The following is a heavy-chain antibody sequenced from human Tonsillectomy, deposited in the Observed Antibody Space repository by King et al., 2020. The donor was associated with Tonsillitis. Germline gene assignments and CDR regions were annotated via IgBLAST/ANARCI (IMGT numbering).Heavy chain of an antibody. CDR1: GGSFSGYY. CDR3: ARVLGYCSSTSCYVHGPFRLFDP. J-gene: IGHJ5*02. CDR2: INHSGST. D-gene: IGHD2-2*01. Sequence: VQLQQWGAGLLKPSETLSLTCAVYGGSFSGYYWSWIRQPPGKGLEWIGEINHSGSTNYNPSLKSRVTVSVDTSKNQFSLKLSSVTAADTAVYYCARVLGYCSSTSCYVHGPFRLFDPWGQGTLVTVSS. V-gene: IGHV4-34*01.